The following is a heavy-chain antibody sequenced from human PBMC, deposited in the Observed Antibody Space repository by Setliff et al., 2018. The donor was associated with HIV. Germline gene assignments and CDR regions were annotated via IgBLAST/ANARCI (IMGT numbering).Heavy chain of an antibody. CDR1: GLTLSSFA. CDR3: ARDYLYYNLYNGSPVYGMDV. J-gene: IGHJ6*02. D-gene: IGHD3-3*01. Sequence: GGSLRLSCVASGLTLSSFAINWVRQAPGKGLEWPAGISNTGSSTYYGDSVKGRFTISRDKSKNTVFLQMQSLRVEDTALYYCARDYLYYNLYNGSPVYGMDVWGQGTTVTVSS. V-gene: IGHV3-23*01. CDR2: ISNTGSST.